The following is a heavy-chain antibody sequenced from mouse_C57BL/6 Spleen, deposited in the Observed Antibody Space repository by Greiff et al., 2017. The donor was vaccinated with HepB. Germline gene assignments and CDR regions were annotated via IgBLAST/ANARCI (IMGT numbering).Heavy chain of an antibody. D-gene: IGHD1-1*01. J-gene: IGHJ3*01. V-gene: IGHV1-80*01. Sequence: QVQLKESGAELVKPGASVKISCKASGYAFSSYWMNWVKQRPGKGLEWIGQIYPGDGDTNYNGKFKGKATLTADKSSSPAYMQLSSLTSEDSAVYFCSRAHYYGSSGFAYWGQGTLVTVSA. CDR2: IYPGDGDT. CDR1: GYAFSSYW. CDR3: SRAHYYGSSGFAY.